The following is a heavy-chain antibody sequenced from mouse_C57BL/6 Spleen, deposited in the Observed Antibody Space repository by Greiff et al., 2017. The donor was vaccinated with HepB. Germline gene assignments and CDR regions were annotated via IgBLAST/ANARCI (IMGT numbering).Heavy chain of an antibody. Sequence: VQLQQSGPELVKPGASVKISCKASGYAFSSSWMNWVKQRPGKGLEWIGRIYPGDGDTNYNGKFKGKATLTADKSSSTAYMQLSSLTSEDSAVYFGAKEGDSNYVDYWGQGTTLTVSS. CDR1: GYAFSSSW. V-gene: IGHV1-82*01. CDR3: AKEGDSNYVDY. D-gene: IGHD2-5*01. J-gene: IGHJ2*01. CDR2: IYPGDGDT.